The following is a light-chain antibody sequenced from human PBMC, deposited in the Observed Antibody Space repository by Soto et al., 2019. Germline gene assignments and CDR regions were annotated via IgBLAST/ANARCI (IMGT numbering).Light chain of an antibody. Sequence: EIVLTQSPGTLSLSPGERATLSCRASQSVSSSYLAWYQQKPGQAPRLLIYGASSRATGIPDRFSGSGSGTDFTLTISRLEPEDFAVYYCQQYGSSPLGTFGQGTKV. V-gene: IGKV3-20*01. CDR1: QSVSSSY. J-gene: IGKJ1*01. CDR3: QQYGSSPLGT. CDR2: GAS.